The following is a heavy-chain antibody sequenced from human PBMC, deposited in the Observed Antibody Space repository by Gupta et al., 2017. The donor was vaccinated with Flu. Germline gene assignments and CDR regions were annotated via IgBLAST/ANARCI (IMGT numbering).Heavy chain of an antibody. V-gene: IGHV3-30*18. CDR1: YA. CDR2: ISYDERIK. D-gene: IGHD6-25*01. CDR3: AKDLDAAVNSYYYVDV. J-gene: IGHJ6*03. Sequence: YAMHWVRQAPGKGLGWVAVISYDERIKHSAASGKGRFTISRDISKSTLELQINSLTNEATDVYSCAKDLDAAVNSYYYVDVWGKGTTVTVSS.